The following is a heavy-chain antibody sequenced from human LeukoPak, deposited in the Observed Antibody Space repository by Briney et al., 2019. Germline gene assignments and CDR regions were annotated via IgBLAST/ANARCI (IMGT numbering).Heavy chain of an antibody. CDR2: ISSSSSTI. Sequence: GGSLRLSCAASGFTFSSYSMNWVRQAPGKGLEWVSYISSSSSTIYYADSVKGRFTISRDNAKNSLYLQMNSLRAEDTAVYYCASGLTYCSGGSCWTNWFDPWGQGTLVTVSS. V-gene: IGHV3-48*01. D-gene: IGHD2-15*01. CDR3: ASGLTYCSGGSCWTNWFDP. CDR1: GFTFSSYS. J-gene: IGHJ5*02.